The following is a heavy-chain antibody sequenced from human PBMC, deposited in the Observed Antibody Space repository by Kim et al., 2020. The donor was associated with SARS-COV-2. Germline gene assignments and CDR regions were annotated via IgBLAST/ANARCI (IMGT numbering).Heavy chain of an antibody. V-gene: IGHV3-23*01. CDR1: GFTFSSYA. Sequence: GGSLRLSCAASGFTFSSYAMSWVRQAPGKGLEWVSAISGSGGSTYYADSVKGRFTISRDNSKNTLYLQMNSLRAEDTAVYYCAKDDHIVVVPAAIFDYWGQGTLVTVSS. CDR2: ISGSGGST. CDR3: AKDDHIVVVPAAIFDY. J-gene: IGHJ4*02. D-gene: IGHD2-2*01.